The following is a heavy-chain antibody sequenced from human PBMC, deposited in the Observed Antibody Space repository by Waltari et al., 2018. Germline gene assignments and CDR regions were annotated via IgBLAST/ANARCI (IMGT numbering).Heavy chain of an antibody. CDR2: IHPDASAT. J-gene: IGHJ4*02. V-gene: IGHV5-51*01. Sequence: EVQLVQSGAEVKKPGESLKISCKGSGYSFTSYWIGWVRQMPGKGLEWMGFIHPDASATRYRPSFQGQVTISAEKSISTAYLQWSSLKASDTAMYYCARYERASGRGYQLLYDYWGQGTLVTVSS. CDR1: GYSFTSYW. D-gene: IGHD2-2*02. CDR3: ARYERASGRGYQLLYDY.